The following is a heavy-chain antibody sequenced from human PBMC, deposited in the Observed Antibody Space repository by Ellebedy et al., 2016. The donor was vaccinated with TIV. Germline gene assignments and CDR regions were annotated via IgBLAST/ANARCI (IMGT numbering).Heavy chain of an antibody. CDR3: TTLGERTNYPFYLDN. J-gene: IGHJ4*02. D-gene: IGHD1-7*01. CDR1: GFSFSNAW. V-gene: IGHV3-15*07. Sequence: GESLKISCAASGFSFSNAWMNWARQAPGRGREWVGRSKSKTEGGTTGYAAPVKDRFTISRDDSKNMMYLQMNSLKIEDTAVYYCTTLGERTNYPFYLDNWGQGTLVTVSS. CDR2: SKSKTEGGTT.